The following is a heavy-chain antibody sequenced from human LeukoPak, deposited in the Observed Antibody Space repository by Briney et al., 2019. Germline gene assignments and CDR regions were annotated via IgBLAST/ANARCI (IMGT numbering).Heavy chain of an antibody. CDR1: GGSISSYY. Sequence: SETLSLTCTVSGGSISSYYWSWIRQPPGKGLEWIGYIYYSGSTNYNPSLKSRVTISVDTSKNQFSLKLSSVTAADTAVYYCARVASYCGGDCYRLYYYYMDVWGKGTTVTVSS. J-gene: IGHJ6*03. D-gene: IGHD2-21*02. V-gene: IGHV4-59*01. CDR2: IYYSGST. CDR3: ARVASYCGGDCYRLYYYYMDV.